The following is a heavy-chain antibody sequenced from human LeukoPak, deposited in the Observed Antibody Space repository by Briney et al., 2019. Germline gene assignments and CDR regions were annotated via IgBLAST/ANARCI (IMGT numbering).Heavy chain of an antibody. CDR3: AKSSSGRYDSFDY. J-gene: IGHJ4*02. V-gene: IGHV3-23*01. CDR1: GFTFSSYA. Sequence: GGSLRLSCAASGFTFSSYAMSWVRLAPGKGLEWVSAMSGSGGATYSADSVKGRFTISRDNPKNTLYLQLNNLRAEDTALYYCAKSSSGRYDSFDYWGQGTLVTVSS. CDR2: MSGSGGAT. D-gene: IGHD6-6*01.